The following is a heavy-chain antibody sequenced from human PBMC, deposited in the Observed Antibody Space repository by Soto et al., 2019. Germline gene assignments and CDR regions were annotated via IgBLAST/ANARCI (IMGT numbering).Heavy chain of an antibody. D-gene: IGHD3-22*01. Sequence: QVHLVQSGAEVRKPGSSVKVSCKASGDTVSSYAIIWVRQAPGQGLECMGGIIPMFGTAHYAQKFKGRVTITADDSTRPAYMELRSLRSDDTAMYYCARGGYNPRGYYYGMDVWGQGTTVTVSS. CDR2: IIPMFGTA. CDR1: GDTVSSYA. V-gene: IGHV1-69*12. CDR3: ARGGYNPRGYYYGMDV. J-gene: IGHJ6*02.